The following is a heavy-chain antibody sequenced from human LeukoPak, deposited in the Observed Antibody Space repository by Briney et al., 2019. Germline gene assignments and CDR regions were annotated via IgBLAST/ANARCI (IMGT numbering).Heavy chain of an antibody. CDR1: GFTFSSYA. V-gene: IGHV3-23*01. D-gene: IGHD4-17*01. J-gene: IGHJ4*02. Sequence: GVLRLSCAASGFTFSSYAMSWVRQAPGKGLEWVSAISGSGGSTYYADSVKGRFTISRDNSKNTLYLQMNSLRAEDTAVYYCAKCGPYGDYPEAYYFDYWGQGTLVTVSS. CDR3: AKCGPYGDYPEAYYFDY. CDR2: ISGSGGST.